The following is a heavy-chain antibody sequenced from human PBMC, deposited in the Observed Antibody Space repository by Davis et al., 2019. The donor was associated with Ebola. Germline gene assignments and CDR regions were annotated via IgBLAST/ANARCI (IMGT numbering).Heavy chain of an antibody. Sequence: MPSETLSLTCAVYGGSFSGYYWSWXXQPPRPSPVXFGEINHSGRTNYNPSLKSRVTISVDTSKNQFSLKLSSVTAADTAVYYCARRPLYGSGSYRNIRYGMDVWGQGTTVTVSS. D-gene: IGHD3-10*01. V-gene: IGHV4-34*01. CDR2: INHSGRT. J-gene: IGHJ6*02. CDR3: ARRPLYGSGSYRNIRYGMDV. CDR1: GGSFSGYY.